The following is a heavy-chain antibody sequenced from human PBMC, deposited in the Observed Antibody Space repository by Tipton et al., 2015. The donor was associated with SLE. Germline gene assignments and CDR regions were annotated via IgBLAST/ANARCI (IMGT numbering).Heavy chain of an antibody. CDR3: ARALLRYFD. Sequence: LRLSCAVSGYSISSGYYWGWIRQPPGKGLEWIGSIYHSGSTYYNPSLKSRVTISVDTSKNQFSLKLSSVTAADTAVYYCARALLRYFDWGQGTLVTVSS. V-gene: IGHV4-38-2*01. CDR1: GYSISSGYY. CDR2: IYHSGST. D-gene: IGHD3-9*01. J-gene: IGHJ4*02.